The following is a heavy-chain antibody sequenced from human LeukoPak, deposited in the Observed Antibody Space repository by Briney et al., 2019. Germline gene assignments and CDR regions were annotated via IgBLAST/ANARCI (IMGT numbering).Heavy chain of an antibody. CDR1: GESFIDYH. D-gene: IGHD1-14*01. Sequence: MPSETLSLTCGIYGESFIDYHLSWVRQSPGKGLEWMGEISHDEGTNYNPSLKSRVTVSVDRSKYQFSLKLTSVTAADTAVHYCARGPDHAKAGYWGPGTLVTVSS. CDR3: ARGPDHAKAGY. CDR2: ISHDEGT. J-gene: IGHJ4*02. V-gene: IGHV4-34*01.